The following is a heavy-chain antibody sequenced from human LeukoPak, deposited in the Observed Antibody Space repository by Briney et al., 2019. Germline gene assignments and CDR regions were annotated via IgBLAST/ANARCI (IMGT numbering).Heavy chain of an antibody. J-gene: IGHJ4*02. CDR3: ARGQTLTF. CDR2: INQDGSKK. V-gene: IGHV3-7*01. CDR1: GFSFSDAW. Sequence: PGGSLRLSCAASGFSFSDAWMSWVRQAPGKGLEWVANINQDGSKKFYVDSVKGRFTISRDNAKNALYLQMNSLGAEDTGVYFCARGQTLTFWGQGTLVTASS.